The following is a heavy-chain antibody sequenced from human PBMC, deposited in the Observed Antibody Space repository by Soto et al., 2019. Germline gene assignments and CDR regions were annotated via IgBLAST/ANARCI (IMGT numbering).Heavy chain of an antibody. D-gene: IGHD3-3*01. CDR2: IYTSGST. CDR3: AREHDFWSGYSQEDGMDV. Sequence: SEPLSLPCTVSGCSISSYYWSWIRQPSVKGLEWIVRIYTSGSTNYNPSLKSRVTMSVDTSKNQFSLKLSSVTAADTAVYYCAREHDFWSGYSQEDGMDVWGQGTTVTVSS. CDR1: GCSISSYY. J-gene: IGHJ6*02. V-gene: IGHV4-4*07.